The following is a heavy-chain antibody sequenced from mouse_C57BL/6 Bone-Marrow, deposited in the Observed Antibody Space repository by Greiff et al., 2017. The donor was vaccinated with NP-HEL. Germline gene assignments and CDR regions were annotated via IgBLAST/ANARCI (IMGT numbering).Heavy chain of an antibody. CDR2: IYPRSGNT. CDR1: GYTFTSYG. V-gene: IGHV1-81*01. Sequence: QVQLQQSGAELARPGASVKLSCKASGYTFTSYGISWVKQRTGQGLEWIGEIYPRSGNTYYNEKFKGKATLTADKSSSTAYMELRSLTSEDSAVYFCARKEGDPYDFDYWGQGTTLTVYS. CDR3: ARKEGDPYDFDY. J-gene: IGHJ2*01. D-gene: IGHD1-1*01.